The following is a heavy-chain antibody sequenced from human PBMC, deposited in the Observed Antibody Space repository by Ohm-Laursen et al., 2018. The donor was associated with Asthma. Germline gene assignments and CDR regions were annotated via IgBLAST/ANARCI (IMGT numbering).Heavy chain of an antibody. V-gene: IGHV3-9*01. Sequence: SLRLSCTASGFTFDDYAMHWVRQAPGKGLEWVSGISWNSGSIGYADSVKGRFTISRDNAKNSLYLQMNSLRAEDTAVYHCAKGIVPVYYYGLDVWGQGTLVTVSS. CDR3: AKGIVPVYYYGLDV. CDR1: GFTFDDYA. J-gene: IGHJ6*02. CDR2: ISWNSGSI. D-gene: IGHD1-26*01.